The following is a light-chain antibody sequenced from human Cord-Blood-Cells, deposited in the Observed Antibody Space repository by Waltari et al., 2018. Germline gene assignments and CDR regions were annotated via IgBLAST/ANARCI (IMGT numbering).Light chain of an antibody. CDR3: QQYYSTPYS. Sequence: DIVMTNLPDPLAWPLAERATINCKPSQSVLYSSNNKNYLAWYQQKPGQPPKLLIYWASTRESGVPDRFSGSGSGTDFTLTISSLQAEDVAVYYCQQYYSTPYSFGQGTKLEIK. V-gene: IGKV4-1*01. CDR1: QSVLYSSNNKNY. CDR2: WAS. J-gene: IGKJ2*03.